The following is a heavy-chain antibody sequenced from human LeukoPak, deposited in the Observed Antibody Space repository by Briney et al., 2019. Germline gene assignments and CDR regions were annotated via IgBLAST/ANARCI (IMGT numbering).Heavy chain of an antibody. CDR1: GFTVSSNY. D-gene: IGHD4-17*01. J-gene: IGHJ4*02. CDR3: ARSHHYGSYYFDY. CDR2: IYSGGST. V-gene: IGHV3-53*01. Sequence: GGSLRLSCAASGFTVSSNYMSWVRQAPGKGLEWVSVIYSGGSTYYSDSVKGRFTISRENYKNTLYLQMNSRRAEYTAVYYCARSHHYGSYYFDYCGQGTLFTVSS.